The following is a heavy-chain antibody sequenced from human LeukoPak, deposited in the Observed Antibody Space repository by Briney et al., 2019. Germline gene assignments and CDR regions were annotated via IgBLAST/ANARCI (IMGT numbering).Heavy chain of an antibody. Sequence: ASVKVSCKGSGYTFSKYAMNWVRQAPGQGLEWMGWINTKTGDPTYGQGFAGRFVFSLETSVSTAYLQINSLKAEDTAVYYCARGGGGAVVPALWGQGTLITVSS. CDR3: ARGGGGAVVPAL. D-gene: IGHD2-2*01. V-gene: IGHV7-4-1*02. CDR1: GYTFSKYA. J-gene: IGHJ4*02. CDR2: INTKTGDP.